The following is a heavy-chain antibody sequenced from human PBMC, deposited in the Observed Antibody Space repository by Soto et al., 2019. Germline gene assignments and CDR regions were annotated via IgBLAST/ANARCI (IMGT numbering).Heavy chain of an antibody. V-gene: IGHV4-30-2*01. Sequence: SETLSLSCAVSGASISTGDYAWSWIRQPPGKGLEWIGYIYRSASTYYNPSLKSRVTISVDTSNNQFSLKLTSVTAADTAVYYCASLRDKLFHYWGQGTLVTVSS. D-gene: IGHD2-21*02. J-gene: IGHJ4*02. CDR3: ASLRDKLFHY. CDR1: GASISTGDYA. CDR2: IYRSAST.